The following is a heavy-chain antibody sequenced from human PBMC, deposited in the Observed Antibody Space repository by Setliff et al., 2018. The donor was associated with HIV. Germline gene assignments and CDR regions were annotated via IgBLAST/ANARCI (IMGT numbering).Heavy chain of an antibody. V-gene: IGHV3-30*02. CDR2: LRYDESDK. D-gene: IGHD6-13*01. CDR1: GFTFSSYG. J-gene: IGHJ4*02. CDR3: AKNLFSSRWSPLDY. Sequence: GGSLRLSCAASGFTFSSYGIHWVRQAPGKGLEWVTFLRYDESDKDYADSVKGRFTISRDNSKNTLYLQMNSLRSEDSAVYYCAKNLFSSRWSPLDYWGQGTLVTVSS.